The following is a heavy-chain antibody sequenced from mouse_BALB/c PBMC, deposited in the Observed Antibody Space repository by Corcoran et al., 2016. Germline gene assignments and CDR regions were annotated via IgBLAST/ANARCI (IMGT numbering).Heavy chain of an antibody. J-gene: IGHJ3*01. D-gene: IGHD1-1*01. V-gene: IGHV4-1*02. CDR2: INPRSRTI. CDR3: AKNHNYGLFAY. Sequence: EVKLIESGGGLVQPGGYLKLSCAASGFAFSGYWMRWVRQAPGKGLEWIGEINPRSRTINYTPSLKDKFSISRDNAKNTLNLQMSKVRSADTALYVCAKNHNYGLFAYWGQGTLVTVSA. CDR1: GFAFSGYW.